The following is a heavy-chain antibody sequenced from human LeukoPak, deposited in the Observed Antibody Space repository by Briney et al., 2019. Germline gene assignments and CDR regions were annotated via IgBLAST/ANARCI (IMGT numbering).Heavy chain of an antibody. CDR3: ARAQLTGDPYFDY. Sequence: GGSLRLSCAASGFTFSSFNMNWVRQAPGKGLEWVSSISSTSSLIWYADSLKGRFTISRDNAKNSLYLQMDSLRAEDTAVYYCARAQLTGDPYFDYWGQGTLVTVSS. CDR1: GFTFSSFN. D-gene: IGHD7-27*01. CDR2: ISSTSSLI. J-gene: IGHJ4*02. V-gene: IGHV3-21*01.